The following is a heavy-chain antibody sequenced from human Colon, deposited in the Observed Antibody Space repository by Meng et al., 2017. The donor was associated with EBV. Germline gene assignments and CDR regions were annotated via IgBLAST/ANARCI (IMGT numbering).Heavy chain of an antibody. J-gene: IGHJ5*02. D-gene: IGHD3-3*01. CDR1: GFHFSTYW. Sequence: EGQGVASGGGSVQPGGSLRLPCAASGFHFSTYWMHWVHQVPGKGLIWVSRVKPDGTSTYYADSVRGRFTISRDNAKNTVYLQMNTLRAEDTAVYYCVRDRPSWTWGQGTLVTVSS. CDR3: VRDRPSWT. V-gene: IGHV3-74*01. CDR2: VKPDGTST.